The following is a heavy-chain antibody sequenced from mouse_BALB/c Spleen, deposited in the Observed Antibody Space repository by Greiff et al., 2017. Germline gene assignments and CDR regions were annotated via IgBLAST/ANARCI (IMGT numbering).Heavy chain of an antibody. D-gene: IGHD1-1*01. CDR3: ARADGSTFAY. CDR2: IDPENGNT. CDR1: GFNIKDYY. Sequence: VQLQQSGAELVRPGALVKLSCKASGFNIKDYYMHWVKQRPEQGLEWIGWIDPENGNTIYDPKFQGKASITADTSSNTAYLQLSSLTSEDTAVYYCARADGSTFAYWGQGTLVTVSA. J-gene: IGHJ3*01. V-gene: IGHV14-1*02.